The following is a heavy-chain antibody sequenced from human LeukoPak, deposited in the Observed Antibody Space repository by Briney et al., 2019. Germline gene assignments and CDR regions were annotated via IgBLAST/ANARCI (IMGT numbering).Heavy chain of an antibody. V-gene: IGHV3-9*01. CDR3: AKEYSGSYLGSDAFDI. CDR1: GCTFNDYA. J-gene: IGHJ3*02. Sequence: GRSLRLSCAASGCTFNDYAMHWVRQAPGKGLEWVSGISWNSGSIGYADSVKGRFTISRDNAKNSLYLQMNSLRAEDTALYYCAKEYSGSYLGSDAFDIWGQATMVTVSS. CDR2: ISWNSGSI. D-gene: IGHD1-26*01.